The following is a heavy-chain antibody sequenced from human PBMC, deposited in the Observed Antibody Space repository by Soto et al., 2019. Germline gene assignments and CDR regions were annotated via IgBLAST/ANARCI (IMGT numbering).Heavy chain of an antibody. CDR2: IHSGGST. CDR3: ARVPAPDGGD. V-gene: IGHV3-66*01. J-gene: IGHJ4*02. Sequence: EVQLVESGGGLVQPGGSLRLSCEASGLTVGTNSMTWVRQAPGKGLEWVSVIHSGGSTYYADFVKGRFTISRDNSKNTLYLQINSLRPEDTAVYYCARVPAPDGGDWGQGTLVTVSS. CDR1: GLTVGTNS. D-gene: IGHD3-16*01.